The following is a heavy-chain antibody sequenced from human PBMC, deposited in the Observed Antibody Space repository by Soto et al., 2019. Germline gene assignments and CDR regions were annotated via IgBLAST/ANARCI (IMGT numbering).Heavy chain of an antibody. Sequence: PAETLSPTCTVSGASVSSGSYYWSWLRQPPGKGLEWIGYIYYSGSTNYNPTLKSRVTVSVDTSKNQFSLKLSSVTAADTAVYFCACSGSNIVTDNWGQGTLVTVSS. CDR2: IYYSGST. V-gene: IGHV4-61*01. CDR1: GASVSSGSYY. D-gene: IGHD2-21*01. CDR3: ACSGSNIVTDN. J-gene: IGHJ4*02.